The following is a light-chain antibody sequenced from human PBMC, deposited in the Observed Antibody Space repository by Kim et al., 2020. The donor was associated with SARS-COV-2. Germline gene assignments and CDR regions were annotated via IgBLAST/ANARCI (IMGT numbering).Light chain of an antibody. CDR2: DSS. V-gene: IGKV3-15*01. Sequence: VMTQSPATLSVSLGDGATLSCRASQSIDRDLAWYQQKPGQPPRLLIYDSSTRAPGIPARFSGSGSGTEFTLTINSLQSEDLAVYYCQRYNEWPPWTFGRGTKLEI. CDR1: QSIDRD. J-gene: IGKJ1*01. CDR3: QRYNEWPPWT.